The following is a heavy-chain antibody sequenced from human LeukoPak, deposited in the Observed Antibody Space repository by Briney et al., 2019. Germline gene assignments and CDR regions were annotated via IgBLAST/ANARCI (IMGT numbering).Heavy chain of an antibody. J-gene: IGHJ4*02. V-gene: IGHV3-64D*06. D-gene: IGHD1-14*01. CDR1: GFTFSRCA. CDR3: VKALSASGTFDH. CDR2: INDNRGTT. Sequence: GGSLRLSCSASGFTFSRCAMHWVRQAPGKGLEYVAGINDNRGTTHYADSVRGRFTIPRDNSKTKVFFLMTNLRPEDTAVYVCVKALSASGTFDHSGQGTLVTLSS.